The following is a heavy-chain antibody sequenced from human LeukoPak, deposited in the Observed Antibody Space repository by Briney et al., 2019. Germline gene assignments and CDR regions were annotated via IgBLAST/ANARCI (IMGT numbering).Heavy chain of an antibody. CDR1: GYTFTSYD. J-gene: IGHJ5*02. D-gene: IGHD3-3*01. CDR3: ALTDYDFWSGYINHRFWFDP. CDR2: MNPNSGNT. Sequence: ASVKVSCKASGYTFTSYDINWVRQATGQGLEWMGWMNPNSGNTGYAQKFQGRVTITRNTSISTAYMELCSLRSEDTAVYYCALTDYDFWSGYINHRFWFDPWGQGTLVTVSS. V-gene: IGHV1-8*03.